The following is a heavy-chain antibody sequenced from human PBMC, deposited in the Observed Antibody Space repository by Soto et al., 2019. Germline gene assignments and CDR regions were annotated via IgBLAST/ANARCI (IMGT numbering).Heavy chain of an antibody. Sequence: VQLVESGGGLVQPGGSLRLSCAASGFSFSTYSMNWVRQAPGKGLEWVSYISSRSYTIYYVDSVKRRFTISRDNAKKALYLQMNSLRDEDTAVYYCARGGSSSDNGMDVWGQGTTVTVSS. CDR2: ISSRSYTI. V-gene: IGHV3-48*02. CDR1: GFSFSTYS. CDR3: ARGGSSSDNGMDV. D-gene: IGHD6-6*01. J-gene: IGHJ6*02.